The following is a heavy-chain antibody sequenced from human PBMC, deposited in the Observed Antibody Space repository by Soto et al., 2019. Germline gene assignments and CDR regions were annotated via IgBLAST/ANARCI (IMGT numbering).Heavy chain of an antibody. V-gene: IGHV4-30-2*01. CDR2: IYHSGST. J-gene: IGHJ1*01. CDR1: GGSISSDGYS. CDR3: SRGQVVAAQH. Sequence: QLQLQESGSGLVTPSQTLSLTCAVSGGSISSDGYSWSWISQPQGKGLEWIGHIYHSGSTYYNPSRKRRVTISGDRSKHHFSLKLSSLTAAHSAVDYCSRGQVVAAQHLGPGTLGTVST. D-gene: IGHD2-15*01.